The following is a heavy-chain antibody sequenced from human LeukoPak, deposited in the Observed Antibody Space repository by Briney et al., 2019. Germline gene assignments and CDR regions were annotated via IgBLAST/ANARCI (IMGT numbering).Heavy chain of an antibody. D-gene: IGHD1-26*01. J-gene: IGHJ4*02. CDR3: ARDRVWWED. CDR1: GFTFSSYE. Sequence: GGSLRLSCAASGFTFSSYEMNWVRQAPGKGLEWISYISASGTITHYADSVEGRFTISRDNAKNSLYLQMNSLRAEDTAVYYCARDRVWWEDWGQGTLVTVSS. CDR2: ISASGTIT. V-gene: IGHV3-48*03.